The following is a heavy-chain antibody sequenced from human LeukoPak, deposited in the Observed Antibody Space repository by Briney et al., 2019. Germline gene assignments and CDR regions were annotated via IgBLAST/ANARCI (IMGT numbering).Heavy chain of an antibody. J-gene: IGHJ6*03. CDR1: GFTFSSYW. D-gene: IGHD3-22*01. Sequence: GGSLRLSCAASGFTFSSYWVSWVRQAPGKGLEWVANIKQDGSEKYYVDSVKGRFTISRDNAKNSLYLQMNSLRAEDTAVYYCARGARHYDSSGYYSHYYYMDVWGKGTTVTVSS. CDR2: IKQDGSEK. V-gene: IGHV3-7*01. CDR3: ARGARHYDSSGYYSHYYYMDV.